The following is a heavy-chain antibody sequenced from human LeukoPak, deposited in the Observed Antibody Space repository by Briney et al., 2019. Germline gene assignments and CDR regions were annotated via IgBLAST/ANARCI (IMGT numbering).Heavy chain of an antibody. Sequence: PSETLSLTCAVYGGSFSGYYWSWIRQPPGKGLEWIGEINHSGSTDYNPSLKSRVTISVDTSKNQFSLKLSSVTAADTAVYYCARSNWNDYYFDYWGQGTLVTVSS. J-gene: IGHJ4*02. D-gene: IGHD1-1*01. V-gene: IGHV4-34*01. CDR2: INHSGST. CDR3: ARSNWNDYYFDY. CDR1: GGSFSGYY.